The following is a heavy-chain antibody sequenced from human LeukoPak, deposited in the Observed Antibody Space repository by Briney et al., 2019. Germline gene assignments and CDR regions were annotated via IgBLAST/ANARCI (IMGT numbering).Heavy chain of an antibody. D-gene: IGHD3-10*01. CDR1: GGTFSSYA. J-gene: IGHJ5*02. Sequence: SVKVSCKASGGTFSSYAISWVRQAPGQGLEWMGGIIPIFGTANYAQKFQGRVTITADESTSTAYMELSSLRSEDTAVYYCARATTAYYYGSGRKYNWFDPWGQGTLVTVSS. CDR2: IIPIFGTA. V-gene: IGHV1-69*13. CDR3: ARATTAYYYGSGRKYNWFDP.